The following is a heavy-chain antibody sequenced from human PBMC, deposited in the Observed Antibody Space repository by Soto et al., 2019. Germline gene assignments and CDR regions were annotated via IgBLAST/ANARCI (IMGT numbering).Heavy chain of an antibody. D-gene: IGHD3-22*01. Sequence: QVQLQESGPGLVKPSGTLSLTCAVSGGSISSSNWWSWVRQPPGKGLECIGETYHSGSTNYNPSLKSRVTISVDKSKNQFSLKLSSVTAADTAVYYCATNYGSSATSGYGMDVWGQGTTVTVSS. CDR3: ATNYGSSATSGYGMDV. V-gene: IGHV4-4*02. CDR1: GGSISSSNW. CDR2: TYHSGST. J-gene: IGHJ6*02.